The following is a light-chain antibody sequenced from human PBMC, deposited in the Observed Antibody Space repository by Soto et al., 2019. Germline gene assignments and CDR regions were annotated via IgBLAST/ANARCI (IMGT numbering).Light chain of an antibody. J-gene: IGKJ1*01. CDR2: KAS. CDR3: QQYSYFAT. V-gene: IGKV1-5*03. CDR1: QSISSW. Sequence: DIQMTQSPSTLSASVGDRVTITSRASQSISSWLTWYQQKAGQAPKLLIYKASIVESGVPSRFGGSGSATEFTLTTSSMQPDESENYYCQQYSYFATCGQGTRVEVK.